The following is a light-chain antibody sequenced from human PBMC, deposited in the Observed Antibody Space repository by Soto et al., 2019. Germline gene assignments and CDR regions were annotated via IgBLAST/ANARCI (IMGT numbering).Light chain of an antibody. J-gene: IGKJ4*01. CDR2: DTS. V-gene: IGKV1-39*01. CDR1: QSISNY. Sequence: DIQMTQSPPSLSASVGDRVTITCRASQSISNYLNWYQQKPGKAPKVLIYDTSLLQSGVPSRFTGSGSGTDFTLTISSLQPEDFATYYCQASYTTPFTFGGGTQVDI. CDR3: QASYTTPFT.